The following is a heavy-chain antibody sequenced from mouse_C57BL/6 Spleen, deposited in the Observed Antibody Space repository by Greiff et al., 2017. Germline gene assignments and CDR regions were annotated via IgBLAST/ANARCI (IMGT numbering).Heavy chain of an antibody. J-gene: IGHJ2*01. Sequence: VQLQQSGPELVKPGASVKISCKASGYTFTDYYMNWVKQSHGKSLEWIGDINPNNGGTSYNQKFKGKATLTVDKSSSTAYMELRSLTSEDSAVYYCAMGYGDYGGQGTTLTVSS. CDR3: AMGYGDY. D-gene: IGHD1-1*01. CDR2: INPNNGGT. V-gene: IGHV1-26*01. CDR1: GYTFTDYY.